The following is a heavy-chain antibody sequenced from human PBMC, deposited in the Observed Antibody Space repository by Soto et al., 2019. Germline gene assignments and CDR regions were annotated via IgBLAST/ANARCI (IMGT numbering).Heavy chain of an antibody. D-gene: IGHD3-10*01. CDR1: GYSISSGYY. Sequence: SETLSLTCAVSGYSISSGYYWGCLRQPPGKGLEWVGSIYHGGTTDYNPSLNSRATLSVETSKNQFSLKLSSVTAADTAVYYCARDIGSYAYGEGYWGQGIQVTVSS. CDR2: IYHGGTT. CDR3: ARDIGSYAYGEGY. J-gene: IGHJ4*02. V-gene: IGHV4-38-2*02.